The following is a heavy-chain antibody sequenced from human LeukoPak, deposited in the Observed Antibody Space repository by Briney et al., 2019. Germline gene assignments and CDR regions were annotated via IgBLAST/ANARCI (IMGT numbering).Heavy chain of an antibody. J-gene: IGHJ4*02. CDR1: GGSCSGYY. Sequence: SETLSLTCAVYGGSCSGYYWGWIRQPPGKGLEWIGSIYHSGSTYYNPSLKSRVTISLDTSKNQFSLTLSSLTAADTAVYYCARDSPRDYFDSWGQGTLVTVSS. V-gene: IGHV4-38-2*02. CDR3: ARDSPRDYFDS. CDR2: IYHSGST.